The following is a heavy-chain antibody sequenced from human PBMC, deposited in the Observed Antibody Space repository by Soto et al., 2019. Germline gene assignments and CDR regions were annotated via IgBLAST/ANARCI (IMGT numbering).Heavy chain of an antibody. Sequence: QVQLVQSGAELTKQGSSVKVSCKASGATFSSYAISWVRQAPGQGLDWMGGIIPIFGTANYAQKFQGIVTITADESTSTAYMELSSMRSEDTAVYYCASAGAATHGDYWGQGTLVTVSS. CDR3: ASAGAATHGDY. CDR1: GATFSSYA. J-gene: IGHJ4*02. V-gene: IGHV1-69*01. D-gene: IGHD6-13*01. CDR2: IIPIFGTA.